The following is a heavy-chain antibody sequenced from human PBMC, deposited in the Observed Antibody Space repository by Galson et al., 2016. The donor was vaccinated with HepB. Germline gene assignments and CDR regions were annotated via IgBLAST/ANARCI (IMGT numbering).Heavy chain of an antibody. D-gene: IGHD3-9*01. CDR1: GYTFTGYY. CDR2: INPNSGVT. V-gene: IGHV1-2*02. CDR3: ARERNDILGTYGMDV. J-gene: IGHJ6*02. Sequence: SVKVSCKASGYTFTGYYMHWVRQAPGQGLEWMGWINPNSGVTNYAQKFQGRVTMTRDTSFSTAYMELSRLRSDDTAVYYCARERNDILGTYGMDVWGQGTTVTVSS.